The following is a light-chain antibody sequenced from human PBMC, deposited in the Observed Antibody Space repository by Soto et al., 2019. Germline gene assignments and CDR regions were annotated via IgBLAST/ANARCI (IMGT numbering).Light chain of an antibody. CDR2: EVS. CDR3: SSYTSSNTLV. V-gene: IGLV2-14*01. CDR1: SGDVGAYDF. J-gene: IGLJ1*01. Sequence: QSALTQPASVSGSPGQSITISCTGTSGDVGAYDFVFWYQQHPGKAPKLIIYEVSHRPSGVSSRFSGSKSGNSASLTISGLQAEDEADYYCSSYTSSNTLVFGTGTKVTAL.